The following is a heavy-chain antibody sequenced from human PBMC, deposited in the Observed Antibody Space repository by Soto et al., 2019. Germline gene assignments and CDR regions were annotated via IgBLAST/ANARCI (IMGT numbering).Heavy chain of an antibody. J-gene: IGHJ3*02. Sequence: QVRLQEWGPGLVKPSQTLSLKCSVSGGSITTGGRYWSWIRQLPGKGLEWIGEIYYSGNTYYNASLKTQPTITVEAAKNQFSLKLSSVTASDTAVYDCAQALVFTGGDGFDIWGQGRLVTVSS. CDR1: GGSITTGGRY. CDR2: IYYSGNT. CDR3: AQALVFTGGDGFDI. D-gene: IGHD1-1*01. V-gene: IGHV4-31*02.